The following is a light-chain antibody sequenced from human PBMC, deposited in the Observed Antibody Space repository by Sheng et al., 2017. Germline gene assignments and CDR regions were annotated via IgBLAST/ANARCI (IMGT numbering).Light chain of an antibody. J-gene: IGKJ1*01. CDR1: QSISSY. V-gene: IGKV1-39*01. CDR3: QQTYSTLWT. Sequence: DIQMTQSPSSLSASVGDRVTITCRASQSISSYLNWYQQKPGKAPKLLIYAASSLQSGVPSRFSGSGSGTDFTLTISSLQPEDFATYYCQQTYSTLWTFGQGDQGGDQ. CDR2: AAS.